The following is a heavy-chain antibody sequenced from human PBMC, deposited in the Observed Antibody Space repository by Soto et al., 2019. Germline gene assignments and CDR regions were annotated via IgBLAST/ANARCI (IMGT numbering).Heavy chain of an antibody. J-gene: IGHJ4*02. D-gene: IGHD6-6*01. CDR2: ISQSGNT. V-gene: IGHV4-34*01. CDR1: SGSFSGYY. CDR3: ARAPKVSGSSKTRPDF. Sequence: PXGTLSLTCSIYSGSFSGYYWSWIRQPPGKGLEWIGEISQSGNTNYSPSLKSRVSISIDTSKKQFSLNLASVSAADTAVYYCARAPKVSGSSKTRPDFWGQGALVTVSS.